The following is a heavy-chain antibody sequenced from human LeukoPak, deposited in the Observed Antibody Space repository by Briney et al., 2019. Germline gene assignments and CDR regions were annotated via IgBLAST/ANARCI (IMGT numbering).Heavy chain of an antibody. D-gene: IGHD2-15*01. CDR1: GFTSSSYG. CDR3: AKGVDIVVVVAAHSEYYFDY. J-gene: IGHJ4*02. CDR2: ISYDGSNK. V-gene: IGHV3-30*18. Sequence: GGSLRLSCAASGFTSSSYGMHWVRQAPGKGLEWVAVISYDGSNKYYADSVKGRFTISRDNSKNTLYLQMNSLRAEDTAVYYCAKGVDIVVVVAAHSEYYFDYWGQGTLVTVSS.